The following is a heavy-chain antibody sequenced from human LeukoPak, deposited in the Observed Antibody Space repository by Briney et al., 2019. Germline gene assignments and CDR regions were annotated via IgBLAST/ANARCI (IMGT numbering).Heavy chain of an antibody. J-gene: IGHJ6*02. D-gene: IGHD1-7*01. CDR1: GFTFSSSG. CDR2: IFYDGSNK. CDR3: ARELTGSTSHYHYYYGMDV. Sequence: PGGSLRLSCAASGFTFSSSGMHWVRQAPGEGLEWVAVIFYDGSNKYYADSVKGRFTISRDNSKNTLYLQMNSLRAEDTAVYYCARELTGSTSHYHYYYGMDVWGQGTTVTVSS. V-gene: IGHV3-33*01.